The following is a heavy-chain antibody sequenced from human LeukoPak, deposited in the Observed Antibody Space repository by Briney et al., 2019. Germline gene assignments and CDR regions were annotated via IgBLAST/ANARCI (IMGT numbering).Heavy chain of an antibody. V-gene: IGHV1-18*01. CDR2: ISAYNGNT. Sequence: ASVTVSCKASGYTFTSYGISWVRQAPGQGLEWMGWISAYNGNTNYAQKLQGRVTMTTDTSTSTAHMELRSLRSDDTAVYYCARDGLAAAGSSSNWFDPWGQGTLVTVSS. CDR1: GYTFTSYG. J-gene: IGHJ5*02. D-gene: IGHD6-13*01. CDR3: ARDGLAAAGSSSNWFDP.